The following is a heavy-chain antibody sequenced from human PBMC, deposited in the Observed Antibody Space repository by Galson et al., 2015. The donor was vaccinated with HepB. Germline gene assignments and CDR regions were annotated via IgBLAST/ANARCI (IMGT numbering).Heavy chain of an antibody. Sequence: SLRLSCAASGFTFSSYAMSWVRQAPGKGLEWVSAISGSGGSTYYADSVKGRFTISRDNSKNTLYLQMNSLRAEDTAVYYCAKDLIEPVAVLLLVGGVWGQGTTVTVSS. D-gene: IGHD6-19*01. V-gene: IGHV3-23*01. J-gene: IGHJ6*02. CDR1: GFTFSSYA. CDR2: ISGSGGST. CDR3: AKDLIEPVAVLLLVGGV.